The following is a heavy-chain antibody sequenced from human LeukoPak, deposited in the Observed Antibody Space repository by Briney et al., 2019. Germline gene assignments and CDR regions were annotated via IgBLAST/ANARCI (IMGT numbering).Heavy chain of an antibody. Sequence: ASVKVSCKVSGYTLTELSMHWVRQASGKGLEWMGGFDPEDGETIYAQKFQGRVTMTEDTSTDTAYMELSSLRSEDTAVYYCATTNVAIVGATNFDYWGQGTLVTVSS. CDR3: ATTNVAIVGATNFDY. CDR1: GYTLTELS. V-gene: IGHV1-24*01. CDR2: FDPEDGET. D-gene: IGHD1-26*01. J-gene: IGHJ4*02.